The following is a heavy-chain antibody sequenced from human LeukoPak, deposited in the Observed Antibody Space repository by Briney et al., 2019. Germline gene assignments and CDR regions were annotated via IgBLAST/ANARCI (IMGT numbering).Heavy chain of an antibody. CDR3: ARPVRGYYPYDAFDI. V-gene: IGHV4-39*01. D-gene: IGHD3-22*01. CDR2: IYYSGST. J-gene: IGHJ3*02. Sequence: SETLSLTCTVSGGSISSSSYYWGWIRQPPGKGLEWIGSIYYSGSTYYNPSLKSRVTISVDTSKNQSSLKLSSVTAADTAVYYCARPVRGYYPYDAFDIWGQGTMVTVSS. CDR1: GGSISSSSYY.